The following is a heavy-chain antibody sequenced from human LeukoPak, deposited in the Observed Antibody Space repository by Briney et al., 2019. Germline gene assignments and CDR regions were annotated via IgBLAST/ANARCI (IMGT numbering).Heavy chain of an antibody. CDR3: ARDELGREDGYPTGEFDY. V-gene: IGHV1-2*04. CDR2: INPNSGGT. Sequence: VASVKVSCKASGYTFTGYYMHWVRQAPRQGLEWMGWINPNSGGTNYAQKFQGWVTMTRDTSISTAYMELSRLRSDDTAVYYCARDELGREDGYPTGEFDYWGQGTLVTVSS. CDR1: GYTFTGYY. D-gene: IGHD5-24*01. J-gene: IGHJ4*02.